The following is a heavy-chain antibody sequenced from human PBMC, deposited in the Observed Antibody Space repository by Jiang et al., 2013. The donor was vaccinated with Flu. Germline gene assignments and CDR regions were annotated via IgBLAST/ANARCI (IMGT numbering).Heavy chain of an antibody. CDR1: GDTFSGQS. CDR3: VTDVHDGYDHHPPWLFDH. Sequence: SGAEVKQPGSSVKVSCKTSGDTFSGQSINWVRQAPGQGLDWMGRIIPMLEMTHNAQKFRGRVTISADKSTSTAYMELSSLRSEDTAIYYCVTDVHDGYDHHPPWLFDHWGQGTLVTVSS. J-gene: IGHJ5*02. V-gene: IGHV1-69*04. D-gene: IGHD5-24*01. CDR2: IIPMLEMT.